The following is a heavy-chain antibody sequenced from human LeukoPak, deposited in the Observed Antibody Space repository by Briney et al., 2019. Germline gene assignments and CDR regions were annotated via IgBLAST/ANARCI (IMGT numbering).Heavy chain of an antibody. J-gene: IGHJ3*02. CDR1: GYTFTGYY. CDR3: ARVKAVAGPGAFDI. Sequence: ASVKVSCKASGYTFTGYYMHWVRQAPGQGLEWMGWINPNSGGTNYAQKFQGWVTMTRDTSISTAYMELSRLRSDDTAVYYCARVKAVAGPGAFDIWGQGTMVTVSS. D-gene: IGHD6-19*01. CDR2: INPNSGGT. V-gene: IGHV1-2*04.